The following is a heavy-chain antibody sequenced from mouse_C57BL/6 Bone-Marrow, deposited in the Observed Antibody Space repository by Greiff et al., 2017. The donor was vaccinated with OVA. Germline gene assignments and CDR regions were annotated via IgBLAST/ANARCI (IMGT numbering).Heavy chain of an antibody. J-gene: IGHJ2*01. Sequence: EVKLQQSGPELVKPGASVKISCKASGYTFTDYYMNWVKQSHGKSLEWIGDINPNNGGTSYNQKFKGKATLTVDKSSSTAYMELRSLTSEDSAVYYCASPTRVTTFGFYLDYWGQGTTLTVSS. CDR2: INPNNGGT. D-gene: IGHD2-9*01. V-gene: IGHV1-26*01. CDR3: ASPTRVTTFGFYLDY. CDR1: GYTFTDYY.